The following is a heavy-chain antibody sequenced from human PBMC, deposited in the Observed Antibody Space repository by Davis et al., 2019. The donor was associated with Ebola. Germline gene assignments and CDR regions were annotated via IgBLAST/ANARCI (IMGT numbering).Heavy chain of an antibody. D-gene: IGHD3-9*01. CDR2: MNPNSGNT. J-gene: IGHJ4*02. CDR1: GYTFTSYD. Sequence: AASVKVSCKASGYTFTSYDINWVRQATGQGFEWMGWMNPNSGNTCYAQKFQGRVTMTRNTSISTAYMEMSSLRSEETAVYYCARPYYDILAGYQPFGYWGQGTLVTVSS. CDR3: ARPYYDILAGYQPFGY. V-gene: IGHV1-8*01.